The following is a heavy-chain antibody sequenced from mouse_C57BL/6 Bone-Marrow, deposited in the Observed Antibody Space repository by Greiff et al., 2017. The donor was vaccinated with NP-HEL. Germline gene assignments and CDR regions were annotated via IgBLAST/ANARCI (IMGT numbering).Heavy chain of an antibody. D-gene: IGHD1-1*01. Sequence: QVQLKESGAELARPGASVKLSCKASGYTFTSYGISWVKQRTGQGLEWIGEIYPRSGNTYYNEKFKGKATLTADKSSSTAYMELRSLTSEDSAVYFCARDYYYGSSYDYFDHWGQGTTLTVSS. CDR1: GYTFTSYG. J-gene: IGHJ2*01. CDR2: IYPRSGNT. V-gene: IGHV1-81*01. CDR3: ARDYYYGSSYDYFDH.